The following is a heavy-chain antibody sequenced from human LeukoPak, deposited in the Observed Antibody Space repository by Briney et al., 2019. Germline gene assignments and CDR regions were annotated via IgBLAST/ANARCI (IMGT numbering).Heavy chain of an antibody. CDR2: INPTSGGT. CDR1: GYTFTGYY. D-gene: IGHD3-10*01. Sequence: ASVKVSCKASGYTFTGYYMHWVRQAPGQGLEWMGWINPTSGGTNYAQKFQGRVTMTRDTSISTAYMELSRLTSDDTAVYYCARDYSGSGRGRAEFDYWGQGTLVTVSS. CDR3: ARDYSGSGRGRAEFDY. V-gene: IGHV1-2*02. J-gene: IGHJ4*02.